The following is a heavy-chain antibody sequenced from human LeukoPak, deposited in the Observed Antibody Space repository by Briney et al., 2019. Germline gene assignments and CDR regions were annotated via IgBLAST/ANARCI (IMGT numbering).Heavy chain of an antibody. CDR3: ARVLRYSDWLVGPGDLNYYGMDV. J-gene: IGHJ6*02. D-gene: IGHD3-9*01. CDR1: GYTFTGYY. Sequence: ASVKVSCKASGYTFTGYYMHWVRQAPGQGREWMGWINPNSGGTNYAQKFQGRVTMTRDTSISTAYMELSRLRSDDTAVYYCARVLRYSDWLVGPGDLNYYGMDVWGQGTTVTVSS. CDR2: INPNSGGT. V-gene: IGHV1-2*02.